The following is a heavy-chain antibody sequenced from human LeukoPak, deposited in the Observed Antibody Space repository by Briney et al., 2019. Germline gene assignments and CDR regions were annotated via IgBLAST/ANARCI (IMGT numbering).Heavy chain of an antibody. CDR2: IIPIFGTA. D-gene: IGHD1-26*01. CDR1: GGTFSSYA. J-gene: IGHJ6*03. V-gene: IGHV1-69*05. Sequence: SVTVSCKASGGTFSSYAISWVRQAPGQGLEWMGGIIPIFGTANYAQKFQGRVTITTDESTSTAYMELSSLRSEDTAVYYCARDPAPSNPLLGATPPGYYYMDVWGKGTTVTVSS. CDR3: ARDPAPSNPLLGATPPGYYYMDV.